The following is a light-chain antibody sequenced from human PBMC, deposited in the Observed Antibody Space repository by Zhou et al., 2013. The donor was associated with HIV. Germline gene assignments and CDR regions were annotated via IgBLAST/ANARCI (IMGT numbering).Light chain of an antibody. V-gene: IGKV3-20*01. CDR1: QSVSSNY. CDR2: DTS. J-gene: IGKJ2*01. CDR3: QQYGSSPYT. Sequence: PGERATFSCRASQSVSSNYLAWYQQKPGQAPRLLIYDTSSRAPGIPDRFSGSGSGTDFTLTITRLEAEDCAVYYCQQYGSSPYTFGQGTKLEIK.